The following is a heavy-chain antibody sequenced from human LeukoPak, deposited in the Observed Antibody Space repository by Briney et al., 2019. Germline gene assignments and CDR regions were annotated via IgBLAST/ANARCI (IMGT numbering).Heavy chain of an antibody. J-gene: IGHJ5*02. Sequence: ASVKVSCKASGYTFTGYYMHWVRQAPGQGLEWMGWINPNSGGTNYAQKFQGWVTMTRDTSISTAYMELSRLRSDDTAVYYCARGTYGSGSYYNRYNWFDPWGQGTLVTASS. CDR2: INPNSGGT. D-gene: IGHD3-10*01. CDR1: GYTFTGYY. CDR3: ARGTYGSGSYYNRYNWFDP. V-gene: IGHV1-2*04.